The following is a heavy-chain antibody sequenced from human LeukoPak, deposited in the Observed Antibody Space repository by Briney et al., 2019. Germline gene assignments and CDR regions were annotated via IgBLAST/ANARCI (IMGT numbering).Heavy chain of an antibody. Sequence: GGSLRLSCATSGFTFSSSTFGSYTMNWVRQAPGKGLEWVSSISSTGTYISYTDSVKGRFTISRDTANSLLYLQMNSLRADDTAVYYCARDLDYSTGFDYWGQGTLVTVSS. D-gene: IGHD4-11*01. J-gene: IGHJ4*02. CDR1: GFTFSSSTFGSYT. CDR2: ISSTGTYI. V-gene: IGHV3-21*01. CDR3: ARDLDYSTGFDY.